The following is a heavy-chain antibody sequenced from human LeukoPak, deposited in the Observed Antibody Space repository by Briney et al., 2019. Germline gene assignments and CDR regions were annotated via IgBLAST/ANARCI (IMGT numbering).Heavy chain of an antibody. Sequence: GGTLRLSCAASGFTFSDYYMSWIRQAPGKGLEWVSYISSSGSTIYYADSVKGRFTISRDSAKNSLYLQMNSLRAEDTAVYYCARDATTGYYFDYWGQGTLVTVSS. CDR3: ARDATTGYYFDY. J-gene: IGHJ4*02. CDR2: ISSSGSTI. CDR1: GFTFSDYY. V-gene: IGHV3-11*04. D-gene: IGHD4-17*01.